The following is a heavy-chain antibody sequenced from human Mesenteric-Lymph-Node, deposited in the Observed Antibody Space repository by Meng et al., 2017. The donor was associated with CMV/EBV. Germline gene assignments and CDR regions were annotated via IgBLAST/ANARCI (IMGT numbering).Heavy chain of an antibody. D-gene: IGHD1-26*01. J-gene: IGHJ4*02. V-gene: IGHV4-61*01. CDR2: VYYTGNT. CDR3: ASCIVGAWYFDY. CDR1: GGSVSSGPYY. Sequence: SETLSLTCTVSGGSVSSGPYYWGWIRQPPGKGLEWVAYVYYTGNTNYNPSLKNRATISVDTSKNQFSLKLNSVTGADTAVYYCASCIVGAWYFDYWGQGTLVTVSS.